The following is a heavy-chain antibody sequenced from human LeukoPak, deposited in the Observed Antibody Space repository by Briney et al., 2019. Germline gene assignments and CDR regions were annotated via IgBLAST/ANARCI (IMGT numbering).Heavy chain of an antibody. CDR3: ARHYHLHARDYYDSSGYYS. J-gene: IGHJ4*02. D-gene: IGHD3-22*01. V-gene: IGHV1-2*02. Sequence: GASVKVSCKASGYTFTGYYMHWVRQAPGQGLEWMGWINPNSGGTNYAQKFQGRVTMTRDTSISTAYMELSRLRSDDTAVYYCARHYHLHARDYYDSSGYYSWGQGTLVTVSS. CDR2: INPNSGGT. CDR1: GYTFTGYY.